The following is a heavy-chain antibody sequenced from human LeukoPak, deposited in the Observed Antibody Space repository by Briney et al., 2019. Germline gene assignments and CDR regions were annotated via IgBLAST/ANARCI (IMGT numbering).Heavy chain of an antibody. CDR1: GYTFTSYD. D-gene: IGHD6-19*01. CDR3: ARSRIAVAGGFDY. V-gene: IGHV1-8*03. Sequence: ASVKVSCKASGYTFTSYDINWVRQATGQGLEWMGWMNPNSGNTGYAQKFQGRVTITRNTSISTAYMELSSLRSEDTAVCYCARSRIAVAGGFDYWGQGTLVTVSS. CDR2: MNPNSGNT. J-gene: IGHJ4*02.